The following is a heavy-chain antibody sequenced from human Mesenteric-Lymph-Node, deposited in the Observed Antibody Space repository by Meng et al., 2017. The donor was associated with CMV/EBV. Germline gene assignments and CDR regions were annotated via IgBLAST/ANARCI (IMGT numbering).Heavy chain of an antibody. CDR3: AKGTEHYYGSGADY. J-gene: IGHJ4*02. CDR1: RFTFSSYA. D-gene: IGHD3-10*01. Sequence: GGSLRLSCAASRFTFSSYAMSWVRQAPGKGLEWVSAISGSGGSTYYADSVKGRFTVSRDNSKSTLYLQMNTLRAEDTAVYYCAKGTEHYYGSGADYWGQGTLVTVSS. CDR2: ISGSGGST. V-gene: IGHV3-23*01.